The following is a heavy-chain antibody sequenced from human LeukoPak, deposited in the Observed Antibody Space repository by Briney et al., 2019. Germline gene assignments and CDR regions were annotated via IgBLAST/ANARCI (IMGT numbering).Heavy chain of an antibody. J-gene: IGHJ3*02. CDR2: ISSSSSYI. Sequence: GGSLRLSCAASGFTFSSYSMNWVRQAPGKGLEWVSSISSSSSYIYYADSVKGRFTISRDNAKNSLYLQMNSLRAEDTAVYYCATDHSLWFGELLYPDAFDIWGQGTMVTVSS. D-gene: IGHD3-10*01. CDR1: GFTFSSYS. V-gene: IGHV3-21*01. CDR3: ATDHSLWFGELLYPDAFDI.